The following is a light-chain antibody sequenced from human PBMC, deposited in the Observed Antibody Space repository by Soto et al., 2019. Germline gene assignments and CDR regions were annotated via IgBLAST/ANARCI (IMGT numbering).Light chain of an antibody. V-gene: IGKV3-11*01. Sequence: EIVLTQSPATLSLSPGERATLSCRASQSVSSYLAWYQQKPGQAPRLLIYDASNRATGIPARFSGSGSGTDFTLTISSLEPEDFAVYFCHQRSNWPPGTFGPGTRWIS. CDR1: QSVSSY. CDR3: HQRSNWPPGT. J-gene: IGKJ3*01. CDR2: DAS.